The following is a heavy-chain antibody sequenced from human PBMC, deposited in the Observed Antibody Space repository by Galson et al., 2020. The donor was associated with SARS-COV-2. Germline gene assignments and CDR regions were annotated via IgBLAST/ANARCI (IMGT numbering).Heavy chain of an antibody. D-gene: IGHD1-26*01. J-gene: IGHJ4*02. CDR2: INQDGDTR. CDR1: GFTFSTYW. CDR3: VNLWEQGY. V-gene: IGHV3-7*03. Sequence: GESLMISCDASGFTFSTYWMDWVRQTPGKGLEWVATINQDGDTRHYVDSVKGRFTISRDNAKKSLYLQMNSLRADDTAVYYCVNLWEQGYWGQGTLVTVSS.